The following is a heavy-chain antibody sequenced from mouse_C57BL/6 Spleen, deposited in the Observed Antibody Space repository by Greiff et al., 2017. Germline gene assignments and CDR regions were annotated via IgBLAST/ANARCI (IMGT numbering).Heavy chain of an antibody. CDR3: AREGMVTTPFAY. Sequence: QVQLQQPGAELVRPGTSVKLSCKASGYTFTSYWMHWVKQMPGQGLEWIGVIDPSDSYTNYNQKFKGQATLTVDTSSSTAYMQLSSLTSEDSAVYYCAREGMVTTPFAYWGQGTLVTVSA. V-gene: IGHV1-59*01. J-gene: IGHJ3*01. D-gene: IGHD2-2*01. CDR1: GYTFTSYW. CDR2: IDPSDSYT.